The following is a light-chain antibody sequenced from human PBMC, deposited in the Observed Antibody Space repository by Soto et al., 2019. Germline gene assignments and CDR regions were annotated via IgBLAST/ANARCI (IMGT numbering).Light chain of an antibody. V-gene: IGLV2-14*01. CDR3: CSYTSRSTYV. Sequence: QSALTQPASVSGSPGQSITISCTGTSSDVGGYNYVSWYQQHPGKAPKLMIFDVNNRPSGVSNRFSGSKSGNTASLTISGLQAEDEADYYCCSYTSRSTYVFGNGTKLTVL. CDR1: SSDVGGYNY. J-gene: IGLJ1*01. CDR2: DVN.